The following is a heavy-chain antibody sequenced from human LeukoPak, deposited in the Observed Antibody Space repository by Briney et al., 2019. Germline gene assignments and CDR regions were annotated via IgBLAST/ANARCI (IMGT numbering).Heavy chain of an antibody. V-gene: IGHV3-33*01. D-gene: IGHD6-19*01. J-gene: IGHJ3*02. CDR3: ASDSSGSPDAFDI. CDR2: IWYDGSNK. CDR1: GFTFSSYG. Sequence: GGSLRLSCAASGFTFSSYGMHWVRQAPGKGLEWVAVIWYDGSNKYYADSVKGRFTISRDNSKNTLYLQMNSLRAEDTAVYYCASDSSGSPDAFDIWGQGTMVTVSS.